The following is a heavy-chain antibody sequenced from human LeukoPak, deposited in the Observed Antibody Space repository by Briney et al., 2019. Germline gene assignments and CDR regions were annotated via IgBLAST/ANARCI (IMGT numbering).Heavy chain of an antibody. J-gene: IGHJ4*02. CDR3: ARGKRPFDY. Sequence: RASETLSLTCTVSGGSISSSSYYWGWIRQPPGKGLEWIGSIYYSGSTYYNPSLKSRVTISVDTSKNQFSLKLSSVTAADTAVYYCARGKRPFDYWGQGTLVTVSS. V-gene: IGHV4-39*07. CDR1: GGSISSSSYY. CDR2: IYYSGST.